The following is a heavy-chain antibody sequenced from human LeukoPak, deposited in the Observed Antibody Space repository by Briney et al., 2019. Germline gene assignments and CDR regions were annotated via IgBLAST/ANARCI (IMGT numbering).Heavy chain of an antibody. CDR1: GFTFSSYA. CDR2: ISGSGGST. J-gene: IGHJ4*02. D-gene: IGHD2-15*01. V-gene: IGHV3-23*01. Sequence: GGSLRLSCAASGFTFSSYAMSWVRQAPGKGLEWVSAISGSGGSTYYADSVKGRFTISRDNSKNTLYLQMNSLRAEDTAVCYCAKRRVAATSQVLYFDYWGQGTLVTVSS. CDR3: AKRRVAATSQVLYFDY.